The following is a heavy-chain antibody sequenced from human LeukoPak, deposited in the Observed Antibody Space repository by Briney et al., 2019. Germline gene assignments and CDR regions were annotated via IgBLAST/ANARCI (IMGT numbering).Heavy chain of an antibody. D-gene: IGHD2/OR15-2a*01. J-gene: IGHJ6*03. CDR1: GSTFTRYG. CDR2: LTAYNGNT. Sequence: GASVKLSCKASGSTFTRYGISWVRHAPGQGLEWTGWLTAYNGNTNSAQKFQDRVTMTTDTSTSTVHMELRSLRSDDTAVYYCARDLDYFDYFYYDYMVVGAKGTTVTVSS. V-gene: IGHV1-18*01. CDR3: ARDLDYFDYFYYDYMVV.